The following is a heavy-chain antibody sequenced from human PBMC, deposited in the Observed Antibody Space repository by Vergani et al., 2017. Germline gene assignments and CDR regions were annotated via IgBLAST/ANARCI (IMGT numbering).Heavy chain of an antibody. D-gene: IGHD5-24*01. V-gene: IGHV3-33*08. CDR2: IWYDGSNK. J-gene: IGHJ4*02. CDR3: ARGERRWLQGIFDY. CDR1: GFTVSSNY. Sequence: VQLVESGGGLVQPGGSLRLFCAASGFTVSSNYMSWVRQAPGKGLEWVAVIWYDGSNKYYADSVKGRFTISRDNSKNTLYLQMNSLRAEDTAVYYCARGERRWLQGIFDYWGQGTLVTVSS.